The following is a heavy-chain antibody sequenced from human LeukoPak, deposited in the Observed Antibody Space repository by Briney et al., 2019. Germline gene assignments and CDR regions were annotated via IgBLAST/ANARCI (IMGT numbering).Heavy chain of an antibody. CDR2: IYYSGST. J-gene: IGHJ3*02. Sequence: SETLSLTCTVSGGSISSGSYYWGWIRQPPGKGLEWIGSIYYSGSTYYNPSLKSRVTISVDTSKNQFSLKLSSVTAADTAVYYCARAIAVANPESIDAFDIWGQGTMVTVSS. D-gene: IGHD6-19*01. CDR3: ARAIAVANPESIDAFDI. V-gene: IGHV4-39*07. CDR1: GGSISSGSYY.